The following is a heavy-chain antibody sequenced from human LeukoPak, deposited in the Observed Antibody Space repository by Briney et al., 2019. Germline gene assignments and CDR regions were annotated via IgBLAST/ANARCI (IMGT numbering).Heavy chain of an antibody. CDR1: GGSFSNYY. V-gene: IGHV4-4*07. D-gene: IGHD6-13*01. CDR3: ARLVTGPVAGGAGGWHFDL. Sequence: SETLSLTCAVSGGSFSNYYWSWIRQPAGKGLEWIGRIYISGNTDYTPSLRSRVTMSVDTSRNQFSLRLTSASATDTAIYYCARLVTGPVAGGAGGWHFDLWGPGTLVTVSS. J-gene: IGHJ2*01. CDR2: IYISGNT.